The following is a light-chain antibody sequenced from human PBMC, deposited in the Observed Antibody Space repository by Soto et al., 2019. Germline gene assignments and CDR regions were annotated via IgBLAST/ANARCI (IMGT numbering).Light chain of an antibody. CDR3: QKYDSAPRT. Sequence: DIQMTQSPSSLSASVRDRVTITCRASQGISNYLAWYQQKPGKVPKLLIYAASTLQSDVPSRFNGSGSGKEFTLTISSLQPEEVATYYCQKYDSAPRTFGQGTKVEIK. V-gene: IGKV1-27*01. CDR1: QGISNY. CDR2: AAS. J-gene: IGKJ1*01.